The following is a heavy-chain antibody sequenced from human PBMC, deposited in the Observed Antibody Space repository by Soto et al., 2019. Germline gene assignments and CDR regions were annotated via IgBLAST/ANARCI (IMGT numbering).Heavy chain of an antibody. J-gene: IGHJ4*02. Sequence: QVQLQQWGAGLLKPSETLSLTCAVYGGSFSGYYWSWIRQPPGKGLEWIGEINHSGSTNYNPSLKSRVTISVDTSKNQFSLKLSSVTAADTAVYYCARNDFWSGSPSLDYWGQGTLVTVSS. CDR3: ARNDFWSGSPSLDY. CDR2: INHSGST. D-gene: IGHD3-3*01. V-gene: IGHV4-34*01. CDR1: GGSFSGYY.